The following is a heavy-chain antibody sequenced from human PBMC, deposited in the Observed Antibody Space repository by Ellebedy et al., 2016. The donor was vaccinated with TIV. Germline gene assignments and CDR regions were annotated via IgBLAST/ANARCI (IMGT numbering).Heavy chain of an antibody. J-gene: IGHJ4*02. CDR3: ARDLTLRRLDS. D-gene: IGHD2-21*01. CDR2: IINDGSGA. V-gene: IGHV3-74*01. CDR1: GFIFSGYW. Sequence: GESLKISCAASGFIFSGYWMHWVRQAPGKGLVWVGRIINDGSGATYADSVKGRFTISRDNAKNTLFLQMDSLTAEDTAVYYCARDLTLRRLDSWGQGTLVTVSS.